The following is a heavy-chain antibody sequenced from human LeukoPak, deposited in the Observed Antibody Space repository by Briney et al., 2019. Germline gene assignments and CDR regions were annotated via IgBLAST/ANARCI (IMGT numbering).Heavy chain of an antibody. CDR2: INHSGST. CDR3: ARRGHDAFDI. CDR1: GYSISSGYY. V-gene: IGHV4-38-2*02. D-gene: IGHD3-10*01. Sequence: SETLSLTCTVSGYSISSGYYWGWIRQPPGKGLEWIGEINHSGSTNYNPSLKSRVTISVDTSKNQFSLKLSSVTAADTAVYYCARRGHDAFDIWGQGTMVTVSS. J-gene: IGHJ3*02.